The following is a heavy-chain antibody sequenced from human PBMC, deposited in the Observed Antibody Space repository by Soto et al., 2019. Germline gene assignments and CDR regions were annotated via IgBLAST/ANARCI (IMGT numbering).Heavy chain of an antibody. Sequence: GGSLRLSCAASGFTFSSYAMSWVRQAPGKGLEWVSAISGSGGSTYYADSVKGRFTISRDDSKNTLYLQMNSLRAEDTAVYYCAKGEWIQLCLTHFDYWGQGTLVTVSS. CDR3: AKGEWIQLCLTHFDY. V-gene: IGHV3-23*01. CDR1: GFTFSSYA. CDR2: ISGSGGST. D-gene: IGHD5-18*01. J-gene: IGHJ4*02.